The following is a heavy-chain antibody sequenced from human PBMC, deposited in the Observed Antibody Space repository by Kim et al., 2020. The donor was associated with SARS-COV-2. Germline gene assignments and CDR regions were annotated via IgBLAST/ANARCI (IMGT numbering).Heavy chain of an antibody. D-gene: IGHD3-9*01. CDR2: ISGSGGST. V-gene: IGHV3-23*01. Sequence: GGSLRLSCAASGFTFSSYAMSWVRQAPGKGLEWVSTISGSGGSTYYADSVKGRFTISGDNSKNTLYLQMNSLRAEDTAVYYCAKAKTTYYDILTGHTRWDYGMDVWGQGTTVTVSS. J-gene: IGHJ6*02. CDR1: GFTFSSYA. CDR3: AKAKTTYYDILTGHTRWDYGMDV.